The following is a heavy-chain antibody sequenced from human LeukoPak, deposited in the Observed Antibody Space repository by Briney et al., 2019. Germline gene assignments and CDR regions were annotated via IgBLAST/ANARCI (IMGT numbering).Heavy chain of an antibody. J-gene: IGHJ4*02. CDR3: ARHSISDIVVVPASYFDY. CDR2: IYYSGSN. D-gene: IGHD2-2*01. Sequence: SETLSLTCTVSGGSISSSSYYWGWIRQPPGKGLEWIGSIYYSGSNYYNPSLKSLVTISVDTSKNQFSLKLSSVTAADTAVYYCARHSISDIVVVPASYFDYWGKGTMVTVSS. V-gene: IGHV4-39*01. CDR1: GGSISSSSYY.